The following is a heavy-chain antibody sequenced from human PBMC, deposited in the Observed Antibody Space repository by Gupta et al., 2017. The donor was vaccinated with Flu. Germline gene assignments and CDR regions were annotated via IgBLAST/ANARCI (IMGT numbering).Heavy chain of an antibody. CDR1: GFTFDDYA. CDR3: AKGSVVYYDSSGYPDY. CDR2: ISWNSGSI. Sequence: EVQLVESGGGLVQPGRSLRLSCAASGFTFDDYAMHWVRQAPGKGLEWVSGISWNSGSIGYADSVKGRFTISRDNAKNSLYLQMNSLRAEDTALYYCAKGSVVYYDSSGYPDYWGQGTLVTVSS. D-gene: IGHD3-22*01. V-gene: IGHV3-9*01. J-gene: IGHJ4*02.